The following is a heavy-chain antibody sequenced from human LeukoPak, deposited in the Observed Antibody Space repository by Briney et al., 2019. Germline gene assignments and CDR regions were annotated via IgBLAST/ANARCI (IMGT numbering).Heavy chain of an antibody. J-gene: IGHJ4*02. Sequence: GGSLRLSCAASGFTFSSYAMSWVRQAPGKGLEWVSAISGSGGSTYYADSVKGRFTISRDNSKNTLYLQMNSLRAEDTAVYYCAEDPTRNTVTTPFYWGQGTLVTVSS. CDR1: GFTFSSYA. V-gene: IGHV3-23*01. D-gene: IGHD4-17*01. CDR2: ISGSGGST. CDR3: AEDPTRNTVTTPFY.